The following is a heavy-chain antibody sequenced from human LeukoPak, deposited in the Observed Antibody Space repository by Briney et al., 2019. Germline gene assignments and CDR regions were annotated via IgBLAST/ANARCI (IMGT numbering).Heavy chain of an antibody. Sequence: SETLSLTCIVSGGSNSSYYWSWIRQSAGKGLEWIGRIYTTGSTNYNPSLKSRVTMSVDTSKNRFSLNLTSVTAADTAVYYCARDRTYGGNSGFDYWGQGTLVTVSS. CDR2: IYTTGST. CDR3: ARDRTYGGNSGFDY. CDR1: GGSNSSYY. V-gene: IGHV4-4*07. D-gene: IGHD2-21*01. J-gene: IGHJ4*02.